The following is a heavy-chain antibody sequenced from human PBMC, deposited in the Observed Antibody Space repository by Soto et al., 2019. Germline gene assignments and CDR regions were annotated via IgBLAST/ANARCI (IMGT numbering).Heavy chain of an antibody. Sequence: QMQLVQSGPEVKKPGTSVKVSCKASGFTFTSSAVQWVRQARGQRLEWIGWIVVGSGNTNYAPKFQERVTITRDMSTSTAYMELSSLRSEDTAVYYCAADHYEGWFDPWGQGTLVTVSS. J-gene: IGHJ5*02. CDR3: AADHYEGWFDP. CDR1: GFTFTSSA. D-gene: IGHD3-3*01. CDR2: IVVGSGNT. V-gene: IGHV1-58*01.